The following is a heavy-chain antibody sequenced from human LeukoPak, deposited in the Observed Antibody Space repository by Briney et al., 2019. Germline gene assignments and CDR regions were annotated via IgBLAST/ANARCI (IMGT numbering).Heavy chain of an antibody. CDR3: ARGLQEYYYGSGSYYFLDY. D-gene: IGHD3-10*01. J-gene: IGHJ4*02. Sequence: PSETLSLTCTVSGGSISSSRDYWSWIRQPPGKGLEWIGEINHSGSTNYNPSLKSRVTISVDTSKNQFSLKLSSVTAADTAVYYCARGLQEYYYGSGSYYFLDYWGQGTLVTVSS. CDR1: GGSISSSRDY. CDR2: INHSGST. V-gene: IGHV4-39*07.